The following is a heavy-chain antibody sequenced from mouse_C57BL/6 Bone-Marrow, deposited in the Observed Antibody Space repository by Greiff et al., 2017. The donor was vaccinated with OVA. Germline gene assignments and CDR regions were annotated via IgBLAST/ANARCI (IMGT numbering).Heavy chain of an antibody. J-gene: IGHJ4*01. CDR2: ISSGGSYT. CDR3: AAGLYAMDY. Sequence: EVKLMESGGDLVKPGGSLKLSCAASGFTFSSYGMSWVRQTPDKRLEWVATISSGGSYTYYPDSVKGRFTISRDNAKNTLYLQMSSLKSEDTAMYYCAAGLYAMDYWGQGTSVTVSS. D-gene: IGHD3-1*01. V-gene: IGHV5-6*01. CDR1: GFTFSSYG.